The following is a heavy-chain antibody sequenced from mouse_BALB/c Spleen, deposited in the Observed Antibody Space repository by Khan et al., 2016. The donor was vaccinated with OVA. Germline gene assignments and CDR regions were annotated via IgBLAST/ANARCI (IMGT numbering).Heavy chain of an antibody. J-gene: IGHJ2*01. Sequence: EVQGVESGGGIVQPGGSLKRSCAASGFTISSYGMSSVRQTPDKRLELVATIDSNGGSTDYHDSVKGRITISGDNAKNALYLQMRSLKSEDTAMYYWARSAIWGQGTTLTVSS. CDR1: GFTISSYG. CDR3: ARSAI. D-gene: IGHD2-12*01. V-gene: IGHV5-6-3*01. CDR2: IDSNGGST.